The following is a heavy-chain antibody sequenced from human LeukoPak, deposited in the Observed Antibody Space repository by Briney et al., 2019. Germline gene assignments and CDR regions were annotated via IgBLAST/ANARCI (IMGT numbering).Heavy chain of an antibody. CDR2: INHSGST. J-gene: IGHJ4*02. CDR3: ARVEAAGYSLDY. Sequence: PSETLSLTCAVYGGSFSGYYWSWIRQPPGKGLEWFGEINHSGSTNYNPSLKSRVTISVDTSKNQFSLKLSSVTAADTAVYYCARVEAAGYSLDYWGQGTLVTVSS. V-gene: IGHV4-34*01. D-gene: IGHD3-9*01. CDR1: GGSFSGYY.